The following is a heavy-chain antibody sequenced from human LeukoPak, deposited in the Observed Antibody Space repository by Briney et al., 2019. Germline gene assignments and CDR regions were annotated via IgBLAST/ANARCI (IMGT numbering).Heavy chain of an antibody. J-gene: IGHJ5*02. V-gene: IGHV3-21*01. CDR1: GFTLDNYN. CDR3: ARSITMIVDWFDP. D-gene: IGHD3-22*01. CDR2: IRSYSSYI. Sequence: GGSLRLSCAASGFTLDNYNFNWVRQAPGKGLEWVASIRSYSSYIHYADSVKGRFTISRDNAKNSLYLQMNSLRAEDTAVYFCARSITMIVDWFDPWGQGTLVTVSS.